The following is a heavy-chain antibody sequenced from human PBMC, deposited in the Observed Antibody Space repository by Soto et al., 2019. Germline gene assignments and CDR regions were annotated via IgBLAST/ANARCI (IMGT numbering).Heavy chain of an antibody. CDR3: ARGGGIYSSSWPIVY. V-gene: IGHV1-18*04. CDR2: TGAYNGNT. J-gene: IGHJ4*02. D-gene: IGHD6-13*01. CDR1: GYAFINYG. Sequence: ASVEVSCKASGYAFINYGISWVRQAPGQGLEWMGWTGAYNGNTNYEQKFQGRVTMTIDTSTSMAFMELRSLRSDDTALYYCARGGGIYSSSWPIVYLGQGTLVTVSS.